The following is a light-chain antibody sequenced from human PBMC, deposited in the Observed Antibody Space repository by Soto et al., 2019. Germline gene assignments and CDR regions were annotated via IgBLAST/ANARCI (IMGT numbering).Light chain of an antibody. CDR2: DAS. V-gene: IGKV3-11*01. CDR3: QHRGT. CDR1: QSVSNY. Sequence: EIVLTQSPATLSLSPGERATVSCRASQSVSNYLGWYQQKPGQAPRLLIYDASNRATGTPARFSGSGSGTDFTLTISSLEPEDFAVYYCQHRGTFGQGTRLEIK. J-gene: IGKJ5*01.